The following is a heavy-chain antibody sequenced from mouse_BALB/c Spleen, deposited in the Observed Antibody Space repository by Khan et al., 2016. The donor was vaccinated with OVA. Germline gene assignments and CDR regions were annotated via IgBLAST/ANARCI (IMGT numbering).Heavy chain of an antibody. V-gene: IGHV9-2-1*01. J-gene: IGHJ1*01. CDR2: INTETAEP. CDR1: GYTFTDYS. Sequence: QIQLVQSGPELKKPGETVKISCKESGYTFTDYSVHWVKQAPGKGLKWMGWINTETAEPTYADDFKGRFDFSLETSASTAYLQINNLKKEDTATYYCVRENYGSRWYFDVWGAGTMVTVSS. D-gene: IGHD1-1*01. CDR3: VRENYGSRWYFDV.